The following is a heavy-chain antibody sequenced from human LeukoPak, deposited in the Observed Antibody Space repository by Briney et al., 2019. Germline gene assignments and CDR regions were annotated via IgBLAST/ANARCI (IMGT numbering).Heavy chain of an antibody. CDR2: YITMFGTA. D-gene: IGHD1-26*01. CDR3: AGASSKWELSF. J-gene: IGHJ4*02. Sequence: SVKVSCKASGGTFSRYAISWVRQAPGQGLEWVGGYITMFGTANYAQNFQNRVTITADESTSTFSMEVSSLRPEDTAVYFCAGASSKWELSFWGQGTLVTVSS. V-gene: IGHV1-69*01. CDR1: GGTFSRYA.